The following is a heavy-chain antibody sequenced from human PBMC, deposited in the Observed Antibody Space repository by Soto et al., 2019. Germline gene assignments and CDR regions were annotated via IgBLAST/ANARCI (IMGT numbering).Heavy chain of an antibody. Sequence: SETLSLTCTVSCGSISSYYWSWIRQPPGKGLEWIGYIYYSGSTNYNPSLKSRVTISVDTSKNQFSLKLSSVTAADTAVYYCARGLISGYYLYDAFDIWGQGTMVTVSS. D-gene: IGHD3-22*01. CDR2: IYYSGST. CDR1: CGSISSYY. CDR3: ARGLISGYYLYDAFDI. V-gene: IGHV4-59*01. J-gene: IGHJ3*02.